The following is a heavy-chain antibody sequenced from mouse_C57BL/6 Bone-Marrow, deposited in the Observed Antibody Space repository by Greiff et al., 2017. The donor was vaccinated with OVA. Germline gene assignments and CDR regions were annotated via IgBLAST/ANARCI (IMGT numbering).Heavy chain of an antibody. Sequence: EVQVVESGPGLVKPSQSLSLTCSVTGYSITSGYYWNWIRQFPGNKLEWMGYISYDGSNNYNPSLKNRISITRDTSKNQFFLKLNSVTTEDTATYYCAREEDYWGQGTTLTVSS. CDR2: ISYDGSN. CDR1: GYSITSGYY. V-gene: IGHV3-6*01. CDR3: AREEDY. J-gene: IGHJ2*01.